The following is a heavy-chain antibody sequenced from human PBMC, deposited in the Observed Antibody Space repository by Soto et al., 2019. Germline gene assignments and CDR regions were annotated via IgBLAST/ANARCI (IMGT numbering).Heavy chain of an antibody. V-gene: IGHV3-23*01. Sequence: EVQLLESGGGLVQPGGSLRLSCAASGFTFSSFAMNWVRQAPGKGLEWVSAISGSSGHTYYADSVKGRFIISRDNSKNTLYLQMDSLSAADPAVYCCARGPSEYIWGSYLRYCDSWGQGSLVTVSS. D-gene: IGHD3-16*02. CDR1: GFTFSSFA. CDR2: ISGSSGHT. J-gene: IGHJ4*02. CDR3: ARGPSEYIWGSYLRYCDS.